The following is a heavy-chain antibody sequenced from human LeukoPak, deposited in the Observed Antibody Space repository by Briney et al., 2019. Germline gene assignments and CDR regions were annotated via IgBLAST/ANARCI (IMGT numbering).Heavy chain of an antibody. V-gene: IGHV4-34*01. CDR3: ARGYVLRFLEWASYYFDY. D-gene: IGHD3-3*01. Sequence: PSETLSLTCAVYGGSFSGYYWSWLRQPPGKGREWIGEINHSGSTNYNPSLKSRVTISVDPSKTQFSLKLSSVTAADTAVYYCARGYVLRFLEWASYYFDYWGQGTLVTVSS. CDR1: GGSFSGYY. J-gene: IGHJ4*02. CDR2: INHSGST.